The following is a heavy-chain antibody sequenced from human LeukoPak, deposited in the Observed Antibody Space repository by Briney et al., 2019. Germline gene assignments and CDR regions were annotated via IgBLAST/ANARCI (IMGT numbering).Heavy chain of an antibody. D-gene: IGHD6-13*01. CDR3: ATAVIVAVFGDAFDI. V-gene: IGHV1-2*02. Sequence: ASVKVSCKSSGYTFTGYFMHWVRQAPGQGLEWMGWINPYSGGTNYAQKFQGRVTMTRDTSISTAYRELRRLRYDDTAVYYCATAVIVAVFGDAFDIWGQGTLVTVSS. CDR1: GYTFTGYF. J-gene: IGHJ3*02. CDR2: INPYSGGT.